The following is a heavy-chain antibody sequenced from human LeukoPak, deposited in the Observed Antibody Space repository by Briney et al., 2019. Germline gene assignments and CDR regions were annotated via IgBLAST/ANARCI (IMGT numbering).Heavy chain of an antibody. D-gene: IGHD3-10*01. Sequence: ASVKVSCKASGNTFTSYGITWVRQAPGQGLGWMGWISTYTGNTNYAQKLQGRVNMTTDTSTNTAYMELRSLRSDDTAVYYCARVNYGAGSYFGAFDIWGQGTMVTVSS. V-gene: IGHV1-18*01. CDR2: ISTYTGNT. CDR3: ARVNYGAGSYFGAFDI. J-gene: IGHJ3*02. CDR1: GNTFTSYG.